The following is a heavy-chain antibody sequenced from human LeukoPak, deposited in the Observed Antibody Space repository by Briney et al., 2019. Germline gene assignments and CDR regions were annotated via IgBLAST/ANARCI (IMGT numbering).Heavy chain of an antibody. Sequence: ASVKVSCKASRYTFNSYDINWVRQATEQGLEWMGWMSPNSGNTGYAQKFQGRVTMTRDTSVTTAYMELSNLRSEDTAVYYCVRAPPNWGFNFWGQGTLVTVSS. CDR2: MSPNSGNT. CDR3: VRAPPNWGFNF. J-gene: IGHJ5*01. D-gene: IGHD1-1*01. CDR1: RYTFNSYD. V-gene: IGHV1-8*01.